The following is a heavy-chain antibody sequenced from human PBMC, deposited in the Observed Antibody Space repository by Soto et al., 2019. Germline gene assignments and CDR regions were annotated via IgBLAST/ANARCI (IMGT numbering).Heavy chain of an antibody. V-gene: IGHV1-2*04. CDR3: ARGNYYGSGRYYKGVLCNWFDP. J-gene: IGHJ5*02. CDR1: GYTFTGYY. D-gene: IGHD3-10*01. CDR2: INPNSGGT. Sequence: GASVKVSCKASGYTFTGYYMHWVRQAPGQGLEWMGWINPNSGGTNYAQKLQGWVTMTRDTSISTAYMELSRLRSDDTAVYYCARGNYYGSGRYYKGVLCNWFDPWCQAILVTVS.